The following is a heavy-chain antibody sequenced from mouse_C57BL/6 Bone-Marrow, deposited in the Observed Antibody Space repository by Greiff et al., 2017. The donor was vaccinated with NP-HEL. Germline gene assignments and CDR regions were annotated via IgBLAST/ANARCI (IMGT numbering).Heavy chain of an antibody. V-gene: IGHV1-59*01. Sequence: QVQLQQPGAELVRPGTSVKLSCKASGYTFTSYRMHWVKQRPGQGLEWIGVIDPSDSYTNYNQKFKGKATLTVDTSSSTAYMQLSSLASEDAAVYYCARRGWLEAWFAYWGQGTLVTVSA. J-gene: IGHJ3*01. CDR2: IDPSDSYT. CDR3: ARRGWLEAWFAY. CDR1: GYTFTSYR. D-gene: IGHD2-2*01.